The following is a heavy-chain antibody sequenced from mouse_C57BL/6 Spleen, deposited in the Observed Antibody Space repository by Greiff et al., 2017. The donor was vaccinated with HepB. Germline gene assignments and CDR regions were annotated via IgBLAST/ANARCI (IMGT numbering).Heavy chain of an antibody. Sequence: QVQLQQSGAELVRPGTSVKVSCKASGYAFTNYLIEWVKQRPGQGLEWIGVINPGSGGTNYNEKFKGKATLTADKSSSTAYMQISSLTSEDSAVYFCARGEEGFYGYDGVDYWGQGTTLTVSS. V-gene: IGHV1-54*01. CDR2: INPGSGGT. CDR1: GYAFTNYL. D-gene: IGHD2-2*01. CDR3: ARGEEGFYGYDGVDY. J-gene: IGHJ2*01.